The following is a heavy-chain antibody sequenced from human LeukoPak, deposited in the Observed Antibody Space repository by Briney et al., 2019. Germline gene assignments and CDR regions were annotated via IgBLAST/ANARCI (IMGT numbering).Heavy chain of an antibody. Sequence: AGGSLRLSCAASGFTFSSYSMNWVRQAPGKGLEWVAFIRYDGSNKYYADSVKGRFTISRDSSKNTLYLQMNSLRAEDTAVYYCAKDRGYYDSSTDAFDIWGQGTMVTVSS. CDR3: AKDRGYYDSSTDAFDI. J-gene: IGHJ3*02. CDR1: GFTFSSYS. V-gene: IGHV3-30*02. D-gene: IGHD3-22*01. CDR2: IRYDGSNK.